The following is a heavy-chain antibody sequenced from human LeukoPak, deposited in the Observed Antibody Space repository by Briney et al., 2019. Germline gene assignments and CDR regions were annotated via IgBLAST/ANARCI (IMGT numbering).Heavy chain of an antibody. V-gene: IGHV4-61*02. CDR1: GGSVTRGAYS. Sequence: PSETLSLTCTVSGGSVTRGAYSWTWIRQPVGKGLEWIGRIYTSGSTNYNPSLKSRVTMSVDTSKNQFSLKLSSVTAADTAVYYCARGHLLEWFYFDYWGQGTLVTVSS. CDR3: ARGHLLEWFYFDY. D-gene: IGHD3-3*01. CDR2: IYTSGST. J-gene: IGHJ4*02.